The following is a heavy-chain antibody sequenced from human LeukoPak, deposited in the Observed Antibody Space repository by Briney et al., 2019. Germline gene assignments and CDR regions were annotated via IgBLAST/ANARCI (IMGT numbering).Heavy chain of an antibody. D-gene: IGHD5-18*01. V-gene: IGHV5-51*01. CDR2: IYPRDSDT. CDR3: ARLVSTAMDYYFGY. J-gene: IGHJ4*02. Sequence: PGESLKISCKGSGFLFTNYWIGWVRQIPGKGLEWMGIIYPRDSDTRYSPSFQGQVIISADKSISTAYLQWSSLKASDTAMYYCARLVSTAMDYYFGYWGQGTLVTVSS. CDR1: GFLFTNYW.